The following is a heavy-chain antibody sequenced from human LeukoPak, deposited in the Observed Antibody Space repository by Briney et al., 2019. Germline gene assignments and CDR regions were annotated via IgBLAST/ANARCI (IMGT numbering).Heavy chain of an antibody. J-gene: IGHJ4*02. CDR2: IKGKTDGGTT. D-gene: IGHD3-10*01. Sequence: PGGSLRLSCAASGFTFSNAWMSWVRQAPGKGLEWVGRIKGKTDGGTTDYAAPVKGRFTISRDDSKNTLYLQMNSLKTEDTAVYYCTTGPYYYGSGSYFGWGQGTLVTVSS. V-gene: IGHV3-15*01. CDR1: GFTFSNAW. CDR3: TTGPYYYGSGSYFG.